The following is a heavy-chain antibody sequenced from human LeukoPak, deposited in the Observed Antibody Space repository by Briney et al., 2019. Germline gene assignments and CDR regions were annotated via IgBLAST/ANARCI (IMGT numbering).Heavy chain of an antibody. D-gene: IGHD6-19*01. CDR1: GFTFSNYD. Sequence: GGSLRLSCAASGFTFSNYDMHWVRQAPGKGLEWVAFIRYDGSNKYYTDSVKGRFPISRDNSKNTLYLQMNSLRAEDTAVYYCAKGGSSAWYYFDYWGQGTLVTVSS. J-gene: IGHJ4*02. CDR3: AKGGSSAWYYFDY. V-gene: IGHV3-30*02. CDR2: IRYDGSNK.